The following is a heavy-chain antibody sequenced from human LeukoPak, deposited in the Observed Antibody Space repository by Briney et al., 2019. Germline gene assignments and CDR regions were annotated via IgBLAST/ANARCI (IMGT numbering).Heavy chain of an antibody. V-gene: IGHV5-51*01. J-gene: IGHJ6*02. CDR1: GYSFKNYW. CDR2: IYPGDSNT. Sequence: GESLKISCKGSGYSFKNYWIAWVAQIPGKGRGWMGIIYPGDSNTRYNPSFQAQVTISADKSNSTAYLQWSSLKASDTAEYYCARQGFVASYGVDVWGQGTTVTVSS. CDR3: ARQGFVASYGVDV.